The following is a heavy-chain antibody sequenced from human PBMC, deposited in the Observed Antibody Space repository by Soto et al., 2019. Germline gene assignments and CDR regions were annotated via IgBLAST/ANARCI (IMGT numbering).Heavy chain of an antibody. V-gene: IGHV3-30-3*01. D-gene: IGHD2-2*01. CDR2: ISYDGAIT. CDR1: GFAISNYG. CDR3: ATTRVGPCSSSICFSGIFDGMDV. Sequence: GGSLRLSCAASGFAISNYGMHWVRQAPGKGLEWVAVISYDGAITYYADSVKGRFTISRDNSKNTLYLQMNSLRTEDTAVYYCATTRVGPCSSSICFSGIFDGMDVWGRGTTVTAP. J-gene: IGHJ6*02.